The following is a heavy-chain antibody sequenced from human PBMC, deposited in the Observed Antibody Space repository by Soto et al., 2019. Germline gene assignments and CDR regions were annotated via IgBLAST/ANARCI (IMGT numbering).Heavy chain of an antibody. CDR3: ARVLLWFGELYWFDP. CDR1: GGSISSGDYY. J-gene: IGHJ5*02. D-gene: IGHD3-10*01. Sequence: SETLSLTCTVSGGSISSGDYYWSWIRQPPGKGLEWIGYIYYSGSTYYNPSLKSRVTISVDTSKNQFSLKLSSVTAADTAVYYCARVLLWFGELYWFDPWGQGXLVTVYS. V-gene: IGHV4-30-4*01. CDR2: IYYSGST.